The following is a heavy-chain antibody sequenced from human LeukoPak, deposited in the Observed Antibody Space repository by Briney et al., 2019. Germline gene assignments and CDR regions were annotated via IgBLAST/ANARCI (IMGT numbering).Heavy chain of an antibody. CDR2: IYYSGST. D-gene: IGHD6-13*01. J-gene: IGHJ5*02. V-gene: IGHV4-59*01. CDR1: GGSISSYY. CDR3: ARDNSRIAAAGTFNWFDP. Sequence: ASENQSLTCTVSGGSISSYYWSWIRQPPGKGLEWIGYIYYSGSTNYNPSLKSRVTISVDTSKNQFSLKLSSVTAADTAVYYCARDNSRIAAAGTFNWFDPWGQGTLVTVSS.